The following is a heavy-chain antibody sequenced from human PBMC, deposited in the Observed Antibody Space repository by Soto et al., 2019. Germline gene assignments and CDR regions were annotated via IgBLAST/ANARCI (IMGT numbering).Heavy chain of an antibody. CDR3: ATQEVGGSYVYTFDP. V-gene: IGHV4-39*01. Sequence: QLHLRESGPGLVKPSETLSLTCTVSGGSITSSSYYWGWIRQPPGKGLEWIGRIYYSGSTYYNPSIKRRVTISVDTSKTPFSLKLSSVPAADTAVYYCATQEVGGSYVYTFDPWGQGTLVTVSS. CDR2: IYYSGST. D-gene: IGHD1-26*01. CDR1: GGSITSSSYY. J-gene: IGHJ5*02.